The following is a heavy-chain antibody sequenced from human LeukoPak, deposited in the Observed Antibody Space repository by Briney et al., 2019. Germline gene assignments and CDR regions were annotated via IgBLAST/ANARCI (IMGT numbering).Heavy chain of an antibody. J-gene: IGHJ4*02. D-gene: IGHD2-8*02. CDR2: INHSGST. Sequence: PSETLSLTCAVYGGSLSGYYWSWIRQPPGKGLEWIGEINHSGSTNYNPSLKSRVTISVDTSKNQFSLKLSSVTAADTAVYYCAAVGSGTGAFDYWGQGTLVTVSS. CDR3: AAVGSGTGAFDY. CDR1: GGSLSGYY. V-gene: IGHV4-34*01.